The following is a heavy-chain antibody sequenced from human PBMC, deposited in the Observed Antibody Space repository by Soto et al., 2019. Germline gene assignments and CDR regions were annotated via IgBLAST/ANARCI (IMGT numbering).Heavy chain of an antibody. J-gene: IGHJ6*03. V-gene: IGHV1-18*01. CDR1: GYTFTSYG. Sequence: QVQLVQSGAEVKKPGASVKVSCKASGYTFTSYGISWVRQAPGQGLEWMGWISAYNGNTNYAQKLQGRVTMTTDTSTSTAYMELMIRRSDDTAVDYCAREELTYSGYDPFYYYYMDVWGKGTTVIVSS. D-gene: IGHD5-12*01. CDR3: AREELTYSGYDPFYYYYMDV. CDR2: ISAYNGNT.